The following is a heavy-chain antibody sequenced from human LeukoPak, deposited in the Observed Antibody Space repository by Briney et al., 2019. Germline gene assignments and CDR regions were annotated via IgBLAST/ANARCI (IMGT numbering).Heavy chain of an antibody. Sequence: ASVNVSCKASGYTFTGYYMHWVRPAPGQGLEWMGWINPNSGGTNYAQKFQGRVTMTRDTSISTAYMELSRLRSDDTAVYYCASSTPPRGSGWYYYYYGMDVWGQGTTVTVSS. CDR3: ASSTPPRGSGWYYYYYGMDV. CDR2: INPNSGGT. V-gene: IGHV1-2*02. CDR1: GYTFTGYY. J-gene: IGHJ6*02. D-gene: IGHD6-19*01.